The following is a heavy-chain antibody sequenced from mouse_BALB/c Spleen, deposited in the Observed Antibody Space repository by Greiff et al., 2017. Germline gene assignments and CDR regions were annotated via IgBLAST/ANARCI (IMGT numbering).Heavy chain of an antibody. CDR3: ARGGIHYYGYWYFDV. V-gene: IGHV5-4*02. D-gene: IGHD1-2*01. CDR1: GFPFSDYY. J-gene: IGHJ1*01. CDR2: ISDGGSYT. Sequence: EVKLVESGGGLLKPGGSLKLPCAASGFPFSDYYMYWVRQTPEKRLEWVATISDGGSYTYYPDSVKGRFTISRDNAKNNLYLQMSSLKSEDTAMYYCARGGIHYYGYWYFDVWGAGTTVTVSS.